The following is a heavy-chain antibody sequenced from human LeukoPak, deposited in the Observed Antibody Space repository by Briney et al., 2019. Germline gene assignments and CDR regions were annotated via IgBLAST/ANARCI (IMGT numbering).Heavy chain of an antibody. CDR3: ASEHIVVVTGAFDI. J-gene: IGHJ3*02. Sequence: GGSLRLSCAASTFSFSSYAMNWVRQAPGKGLEWVSAISGSGGSTYYSDSVKGRFIISRDNSKNTLYLQMNSLRAEDTAVYYCASEHIVVVTGAFDIWGQGTMVTVSS. CDR2: ISGSGGST. V-gene: IGHV3-23*01. CDR1: TFSFSSYA. D-gene: IGHD2-21*02.